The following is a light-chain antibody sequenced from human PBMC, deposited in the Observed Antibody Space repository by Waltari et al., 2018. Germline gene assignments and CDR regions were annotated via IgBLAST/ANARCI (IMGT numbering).Light chain of an antibody. Sequence: DIQMTQSPSSLSASVGDRVTITCRAIQSITNFLNWYQQRPGKAPKLLIYAASILQSGVPSKFSGSGSGTDFTLTISSLQPEDFATYYCQQSYNTPLTFGGGTKVEIK. CDR1: QSITNF. CDR3: QQSYNTPLT. V-gene: IGKV1-39*01. J-gene: IGKJ4*01. CDR2: AAS.